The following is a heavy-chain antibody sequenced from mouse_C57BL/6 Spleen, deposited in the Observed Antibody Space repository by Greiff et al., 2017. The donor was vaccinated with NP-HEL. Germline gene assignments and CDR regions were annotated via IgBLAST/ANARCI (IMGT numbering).Heavy chain of an antibody. CDR3: ARKITTVMDY. CDR2: IYPGDGDT. J-gene: IGHJ4*01. D-gene: IGHD1-1*01. V-gene: IGHV1-82*01. CDR1: GYAFSSSW. Sequence: QVQLQQSGPELVKPGASVKISCKASGYAFSSSWMNWVKQRPGKGLEWIGRIYPGDGDTNYNGKFKGKATLTADKSSSTAYMQLSSLTSEDSAVYFCARKITTVMDYWGQGTSVTVSS.